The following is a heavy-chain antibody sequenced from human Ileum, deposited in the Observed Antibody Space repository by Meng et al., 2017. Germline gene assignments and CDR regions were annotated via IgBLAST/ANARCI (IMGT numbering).Heavy chain of an antibody. CDR1: GGSISSGEYC. Sequence: QVQLQESGPGLLKPSEPLSLSCTVSGGSISSGEYCWGWIRQPPGKGLEWIGSVYFTGYTYYSPSLMSRVTISVETSKNQFSLRLTSVTAADTGLYLCARHGHFTPDKYYFDSWGQGTLVTVSS. CDR2: VYFTGYT. CDR3: ARHGHFTPDKYYFDS. V-gene: IGHV4-39*01. D-gene: IGHD3-3*02. J-gene: IGHJ4*03.